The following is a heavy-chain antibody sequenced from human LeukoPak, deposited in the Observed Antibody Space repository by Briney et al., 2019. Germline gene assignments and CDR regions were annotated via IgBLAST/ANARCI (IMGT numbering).Heavy chain of an antibody. CDR3: ARDRVNNNWFFVGDY. CDR2: ISSTNRYI. Sequence: TGGSLRLSCAASGFTFSSYTMHWVRQAPGKGLEWVSSISSTNRYIYYADSVQGRFTISRDNAKNSLYLQMNGLRAEDTAVYYCARDRVNNNWFFVGDYWGQGTLVTVSS. J-gene: IGHJ4*02. CDR1: GFTFSSYT. D-gene: IGHD1-1*01. V-gene: IGHV3-21*01.